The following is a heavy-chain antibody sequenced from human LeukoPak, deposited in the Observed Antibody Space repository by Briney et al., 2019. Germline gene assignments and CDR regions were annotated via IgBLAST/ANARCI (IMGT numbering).Heavy chain of an antibody. D-gene: IGHD3-22*01. CDR3: ARPGSGYAFDI. V-gene: IGHV3-11*01. CDR1: RFAFSDYH. CDR2: ISGSGSTI. Sequence: PGGSLRLSCAASRFAFSDYHMSWIRQAPGKGLEWVSYISGSGSTIYNADSVKGRFTISRDNAKNSLYLQMNSLRVEDTAVYYCARPGSGYAFDIWGQGTMVTVSS. J-gene: IGHJ3*02.